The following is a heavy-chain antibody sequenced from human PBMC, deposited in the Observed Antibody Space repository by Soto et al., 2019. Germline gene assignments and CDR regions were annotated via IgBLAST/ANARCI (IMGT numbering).Heavy chain of an antibody. J-gene: IGHJ4*02. Sequence: GGSLRLSCAASGFTFSSYAMSWVRQAPGKGLEWVSAISGSGGSTYYADSVKGRFTISRDNSKNNLYRQMNSLRAGDTAVYYCAKAALGGDYYFDYWGQGTLVTVSS. D-gene: IGHD3-16*01. CDR3: AKAALGGDYYFDY. CDR1: GFTFSSYA. V-gene: IGHV3-23*01. CDR2: ISGSGGST.